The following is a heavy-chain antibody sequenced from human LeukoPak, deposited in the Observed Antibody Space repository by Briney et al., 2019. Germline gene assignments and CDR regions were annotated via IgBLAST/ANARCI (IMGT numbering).Heavy chain of an antibody. CDR2: IYYSGST. D-gene: IGHD3-22*01. Sequence: SETLSLTCTVSGGSISLYYWSWIRQPPGKGLEWIGYIYYSGSTNYNPSLKSRVTISVDTSKNQFSLKLSSVTAADTAVYYCARGVYDSSGYYFDYWGQGTLVTVSS. V-gene: IGHV4-59*01. CDR3: ARGVYDSSGYYFDY. J-gene: IGHJ4*02. CDR1: GGSISLYY.